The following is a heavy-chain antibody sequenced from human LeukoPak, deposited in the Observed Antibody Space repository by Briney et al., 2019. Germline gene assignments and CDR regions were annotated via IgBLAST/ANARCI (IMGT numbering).Heavy chain of an antibody. V-gene: IGHV3-21*01. CDR1: GFTFSSYS. J-gene: IGHJ4*02. CDR2: ISSSSSYI. D-gene: IGHD3-3*01. Sequence: GGSLRLSCAASGFTFSSYSMNWVRQAPGKGLEWVSSISSSSSYIYYADSVKGRFTISRDNAKNSLYLQMNSLRAEDTAVYYCASGYDFWSGYPVGYFDYWGQGTLVTVSS. CDR3: ASGYDFWSGYPVGYFDY.